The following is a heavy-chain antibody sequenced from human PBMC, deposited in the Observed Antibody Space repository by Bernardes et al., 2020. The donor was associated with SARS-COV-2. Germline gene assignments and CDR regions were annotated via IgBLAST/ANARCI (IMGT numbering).Heavy chain of an antibody. J-gene: IGHJ2*01. CDR1: GESFSGYY. CDR3: ARGRPSSDGSSFWY. V-gene: IGHV4-34*01. Sequence: SETLSLTCAGYGESFSGYYWTWIRQPPGKGLEWMGEINFGGNTNYNPSLKSRVTISVDTSKSQFSLKLTSVTAADTAIYYCARGRPSSDGSSFWY. CDR2: INFGGNT. D-gene: IGHD2-15*01.